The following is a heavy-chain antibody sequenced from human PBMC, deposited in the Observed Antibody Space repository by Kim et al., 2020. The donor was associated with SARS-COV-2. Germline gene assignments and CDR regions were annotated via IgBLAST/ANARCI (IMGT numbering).Heavy chain of an antibody. CDR3: ARASGHY. V-gene: IGHV4-34*01. CDR2: HSGST. Sequence: HSGSTNYNPSLKSRVTISVDTSKNQFSLKLSSVTAADTAVYYCARASGHYWGQGTLVTVSS. D-gene: IGHD2-15*01. J-gene: IGHJ4*02.